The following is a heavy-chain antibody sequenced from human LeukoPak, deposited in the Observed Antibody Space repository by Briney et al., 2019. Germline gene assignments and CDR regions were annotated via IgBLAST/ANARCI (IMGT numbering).Heavy chain of an antibody. V-gene: IGHV1-18*01. CDR1: GYNFPSYG. D-gene: IGHD2-2*01. J-gene: IGHJ4*02. Sequence: ASVKVSCKASGYNFPSYGINWVRQAPGQGLEWMGWIRPHTGETNSAQRFQDRVTMTTDASTTTAYMELRSLRFDDTAVYYCARDRGGKGSAIFYWGQGSLVTVSS. CDR3: ARDRGGKGSAIFY. CDR2: IRPHTGET.